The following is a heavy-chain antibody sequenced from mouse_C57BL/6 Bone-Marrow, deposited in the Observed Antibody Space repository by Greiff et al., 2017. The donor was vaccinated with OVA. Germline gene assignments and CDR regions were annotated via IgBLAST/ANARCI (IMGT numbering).Heavy chain of an antibody. CDR1: GYTFTRYW. V-gene: IGHV1-55*01. Sequence: QVQLQQPGAELVKPGASVQMSCKASGYTFTRYWITWVKQRPGQGLEWIGDIYPGSGSTNYNEKFKSKATLTVDTSSSTAYMQLSSLTSEDSAVYYCARRTEDDYDWFAYWGQGTLVTVSA. D-gene: IGHD2-4*01. CDR3: ARRTEDDYDWFAY. J-gene: IGHJ3*01. CDR2: IYPGSGST.